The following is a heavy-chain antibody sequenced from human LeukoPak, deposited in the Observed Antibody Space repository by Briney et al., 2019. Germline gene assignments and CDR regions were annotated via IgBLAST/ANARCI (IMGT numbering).Heavy chain of an antibody. J-gene: IGHJ6*02. D-gene: IGHD3-16*01. CDR2: IRSKAYSGTT. Sequence: GGSLRLSCTTSGFTFGDHAMSWVRQAPGKGLEWIGFIRSKAYSGTTEYAASVEGRFIISRDDSRSIAYLQMNSLKVEDTGVYYCTRGPIRLWLYDGMDVWGQGTTVTVSS. CDR1: GFTFGDHA. V-gene: IGHV3-49*04. CDR3: TRGPIRLWLYDGMDV.